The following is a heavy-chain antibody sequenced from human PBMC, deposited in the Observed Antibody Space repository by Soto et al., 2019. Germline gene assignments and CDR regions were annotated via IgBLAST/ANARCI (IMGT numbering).Heavy chain of an antibody. J-gene: IGHJ6*02. CDR2: ISAYNGNT. Sequence: GASVKVSCKASGYTFTSYGISWVRQAPGQGLEWMGWISAYNGNTNYAQKLQGRVTMTTDTSTSTAYMELRSLRSDDTAVYYCARDGVGYSYGYSYYGMDVWGQGTTVTVSS. CDR1: GYTFTSYG. V-gene: IGHV1-18*01. CDR3: ARDGVGYSYGYSYYGMDV. D-gene: IGHD5-18*01.